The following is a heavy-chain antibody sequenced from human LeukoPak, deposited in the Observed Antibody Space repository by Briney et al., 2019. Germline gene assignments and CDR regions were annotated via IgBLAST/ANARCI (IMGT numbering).Heavy chain of an antibody. Sequence: PGGSLRLSCAASRFTFSNYWMNWVRQAPGKGLEWVANIKEDGSDKYYVDSVKGRFSISKDNAKNSLYLQMNSLRVEDTAVYYCVPLNWNPPGDFDRWGQGTLVTVSS. V-gene: IGHV3-7*01. CDR1: RFTFSNYW. J-gene: IGHJ4*02. CDR3: VPLNWNPPGDFDR. CDR2: IKEDGSDK. D-gene: IGHD1-20*01.